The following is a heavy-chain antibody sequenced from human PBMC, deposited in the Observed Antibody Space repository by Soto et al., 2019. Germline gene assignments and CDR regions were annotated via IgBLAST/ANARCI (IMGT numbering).Heavy chain of an antibody. V-gene: IGHV4-59*08. Sequence: QVQLQVSGPGLVRPSETLSLTCTVSGVSIRYNYWNWVRQPPGKGLEWIGYIYYTGNVKYKSSLKSRVSISIDRSKNQFSLNVTSVTAADTAVYYCARGGSRPDAFDIWGQGTTVTISS. J-gene: IGHJ3*02. CDR2: IYYTGNV. D-gene: IGHD1-26*01. CDR1: GVSIRYNY. CDR3: ARGGSRPDAFDI.